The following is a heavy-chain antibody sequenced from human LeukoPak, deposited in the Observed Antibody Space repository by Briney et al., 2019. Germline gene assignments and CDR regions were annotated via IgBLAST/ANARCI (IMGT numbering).Heavy chain of an antibody. D-gene: IGHD3-10*01. Sequence: GGSLRLSCAASGFTFSSYWMSWVRQAPGKGLEWVANIKQDGSEKYYVDSVKGRFTISRDNAKNSLYLQMNSLRAEDTAVYYCARAPRFGEPLFDYRGQGTLVTVSS. CDR2: IKQDGSEK. J-gene: IGHJ4*02. CDR1: GFTFSSYW. CDR3: ARAPRFGEPLFDY. V-gene: IGHV3-7*01.